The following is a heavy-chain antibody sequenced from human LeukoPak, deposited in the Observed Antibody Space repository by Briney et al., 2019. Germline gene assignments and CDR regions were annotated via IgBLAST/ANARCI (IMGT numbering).Heavy chain of an antibody. CDR3: ANIHTYYDILTGQIPRFRYFDY. Sequence: GGSLRLSCAASGFTFSSYAMSWVRQAPGKGLEWVSAISGSGGSTYYADSVKGRFTISRDNSKNTLYLQMNSLRAEDTAVYYCANIHTYYDILTGQIPRFRYFDYWGQGTLVTVSS. CDR2: ISGSGGST. CDR1: GFTFSSYA. V-gene: IGHV3-23*01. J-gene: IGHJ4*02. D-gene: IGHD3-9*01.